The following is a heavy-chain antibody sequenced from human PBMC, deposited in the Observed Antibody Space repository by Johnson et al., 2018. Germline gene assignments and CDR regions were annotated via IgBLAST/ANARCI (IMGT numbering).Heavy chain of an antibody. J-gene: IGHJ3*02. V-gene: IGHV3-13*01. Sequence: VQLQESGGGLVQPGGSLRLSCVASGFTFSSYDMHWVRQVTGKGLEWVSAIGTAGDTYYLGSVKGRFTISRENAKNSLYLQMNSLRAGDTAVYYCARGPYSGYDYLDGESLDALDIWGQGTMVTVSS. D-gene: IGHD5-12*01. CDR1: GFTFSSYD. CDR2: IGTAGDT. CDR3: ARGPYSGYDYLDGESLDALDI.